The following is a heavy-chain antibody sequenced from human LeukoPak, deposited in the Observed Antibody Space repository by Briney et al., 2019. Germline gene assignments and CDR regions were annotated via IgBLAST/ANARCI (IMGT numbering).Heavy chain of an antibody. V-gene: IGHV4-59*08. D-gene: IGHD2-15*01. CDR2: IHYSGDT. CDR1: GASISSYY. Sequence: SETLSFICTVSGASISSYYWTWIRQPPGKGLEWIGYIHYSGDTKFNPSLKSRVTISVDTSKNQVSLQLNSVTAADTAVYYCAGYCGGGSCADSWGQGTLVTVSS. J-gene: IGHJ4*02. CDR3: AGYCGGGSCADS.